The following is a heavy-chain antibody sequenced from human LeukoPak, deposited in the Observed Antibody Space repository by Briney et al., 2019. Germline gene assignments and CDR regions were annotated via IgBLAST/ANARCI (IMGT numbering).Heavy chain of an antibody. CDR1: GDSVSSNSAA. CDR3: ARDISRDGYNPNTDDAFDI. D-gene: IGHD5-24*01. V-gene: IGHV6-1*01. Sequence: SQTLSLTCAISGDSVSSNSAAWNWIRQSPSRGLEWLGRTYYRSKWYNDYAVPVKSRITINPDTSKNQFSLQLNSVTPEDTAVYYCARDISRDGYNPNTDDAFDIWGQGTMVTVSS. CDR2: TYYRSKWYN. J-gene: IGHJ3*02.